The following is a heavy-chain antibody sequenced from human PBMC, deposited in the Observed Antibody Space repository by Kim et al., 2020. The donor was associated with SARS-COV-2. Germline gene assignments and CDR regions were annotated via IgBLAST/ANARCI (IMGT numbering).Heavy chain of an antibody. CDR2: IYWDDDK. J-gene: IGHJ5*02. D-gene: IGHD3-10*01. CDR3: VAGITMVRGGNNWFDP. Sequence: SGPTLVKPTQTLTLTCTFSGFSLSTSGVGVGWIRQPPGKALEWLALIYWDDDKRYSPSLKSRLTITKDTSKNQVVLTMTNMDPVDTATYYCVAGITMVRGGNNWFDPWGQGTLVTVSS. V-gene: IGHV2-5*02. CDR1: GFSLSTSGVG.